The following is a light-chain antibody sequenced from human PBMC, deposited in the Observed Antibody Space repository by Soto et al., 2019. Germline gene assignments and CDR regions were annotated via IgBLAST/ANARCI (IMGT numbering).Light chain of an antibody. CDR1: QDIGNF. CDR3: QHGYSTPLT. V-gene: IGKV1-39*01. J-gene: IGKJ4*01. CDR2: DAS. Sequence: DIQMTQSLPTLSASVGDRVTITGRASQDIGNFLSWYQQKPGKVPKLLIFDASNLETGVPSRFSGSGSGTDFTLTISSLQPEDFATYFCQHGYSTPLTFGGGTKVDIK.